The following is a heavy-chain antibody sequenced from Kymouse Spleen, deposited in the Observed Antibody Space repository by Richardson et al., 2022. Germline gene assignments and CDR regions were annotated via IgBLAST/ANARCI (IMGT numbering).Heavy chain of an antibody. D-gene: IGHD3-10*01. Sequence: QLQLQESGPGLVKPSETLSLTCTVSGGSISSSSYYWGWIRQPPGKGLEWIGSIYYSGSTYYNPSLKSRVTISVDTSKNQFSLKLSSVTAADTAVYYCARRSYGSGSYYNPFDYWGQGTLVTVSS. CDR3: ARRSYGSGSYYNPFDY. J-gene: IGHJ4*02. CDR1: GGSISSSSYY. CDR2: IYYSGST. V-gene: IGHV4-39*01.